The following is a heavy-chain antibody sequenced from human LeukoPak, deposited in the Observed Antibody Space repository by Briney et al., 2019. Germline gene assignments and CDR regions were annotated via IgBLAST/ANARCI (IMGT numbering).Heavy chain of an antibody. J-gene: IGHJ5*02. CDR2: IYYGGST. D-gene: IGHD3-10*01. CDR3: ARQRLEYYYGSGTLWFDP. V-gene: IGHV4-59*08. CDR1: GGSISSYY. Sequence: PSETLSLTCTVSGGSISSYYWSWIRQPPGKGLEWIGYIYYGGSTNYSPSLKSRVTISVDTSKNQFSLKLSSVTAADTAVYYCARQRLEYYYGSGTLWFDPWGQGTLVTVSS.